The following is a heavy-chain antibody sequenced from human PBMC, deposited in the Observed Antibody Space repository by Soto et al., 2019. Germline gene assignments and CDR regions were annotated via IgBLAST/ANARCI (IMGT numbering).Heavy chain of an antibody. V-gene: IGHV3-30*18. Sequence: VQLVQSGGGAVQPGGSLRLSCEASGFSFSTYGMHWVRQTPGKGLEWVASISYGEGTEFYADSAKGRFTISRDNAKNTVFLQMNGLTPDDTAVYYCAKDSSILAAASGGWFDPWGQGTLVTVSS. CDR1: GFSFSTYG. CDR2: ISYGEGTE. J-gene: IGHJ5*02. D-gene: IGHD6-13*01. CDR3: AKDSSILAAASGGWFDP.